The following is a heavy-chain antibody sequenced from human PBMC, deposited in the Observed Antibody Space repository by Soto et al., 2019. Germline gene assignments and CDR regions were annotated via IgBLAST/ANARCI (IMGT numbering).Heavy chain of an antibody. D-gene: IGHD1-26*01. CDR1: GGSISSSNW. Sequence: PSETLSLTCAVSGGSISSSNWWSWVRQPPGKGLEWIGEIYHSGSTNYNPSLKSRVTISVDKSKNQFSLKLSSVTAADTAVYYCARDEVAVPDTGSSGMDVWGQGTTVTVSS. CDR2: IYHSGST. CDR3: ARDEVAVPDTGSSGMDV. V-gene: IGHV4-4*02. J-gene: IGHJ6*02.